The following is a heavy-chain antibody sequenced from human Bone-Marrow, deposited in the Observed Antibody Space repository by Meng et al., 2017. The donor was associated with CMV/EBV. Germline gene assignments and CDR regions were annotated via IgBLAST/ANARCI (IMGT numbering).Heavy chain of an antibody. D-gene: IGHD2-2*02. Sequence: GSLRLSCAVSGGSFGSFYWSWIRQPPGKGLEWVGAINHSGSANYNPSLKSRVTISPDTSKNQFSLRLTSVTAADTAVYYCARDTLLYYYGMDVWGQGTTVTVSS. CDR3: ARDTLLYYYGMDV. CDR2: INHSGSA. CDR1: GGSFGSFY. J-gene: IGHJ6*02. V-gene: IGHV4-34*01.